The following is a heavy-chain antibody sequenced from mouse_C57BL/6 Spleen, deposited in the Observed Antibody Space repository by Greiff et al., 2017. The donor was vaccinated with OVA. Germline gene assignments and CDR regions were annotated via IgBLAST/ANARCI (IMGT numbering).Heavy chain of an antibody. CDR2: IHPNSGST. J-gene: IGHJ4*01. Sequence: QVQLQQPGAELVKPGASVKLSCKASGYTFTSYWMHWVKQRPGQGLEWIGMIHPNSGSTNYNEKFKSKATLTVDKSSSTAYMQLSSLTSEDSAVYYCAGGEGMGHGGCAMDYWGQGTSVTVSS. D-gene: IGHD2-10*02. CDR1: GYTFTSYW. CDR3: AGGEGMGHGGCAMDY. V-gene: IGHV1-64*01.